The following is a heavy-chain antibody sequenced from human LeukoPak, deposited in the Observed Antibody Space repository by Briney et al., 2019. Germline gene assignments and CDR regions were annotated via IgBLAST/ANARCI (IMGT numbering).Heavy chain of an antibody. D-gene: IGHD3-10*01. CDR1: GGSFSGYY. V-gene: IGHV4-34*01. CDR2: INHSGST. Sequence: SETLSLTCAVYGGSFSGYYWSWIRQPPRKGLEWIGEINHSGSTNYNPSLKSRVTISVDTSKNQFSLKLSSVTAADTAVYYCARGPYGSGSFFDYWGQGTLVTVSS. J-gene: IGHJ4*02. CDR3: ARGPYGSGSFFDY.